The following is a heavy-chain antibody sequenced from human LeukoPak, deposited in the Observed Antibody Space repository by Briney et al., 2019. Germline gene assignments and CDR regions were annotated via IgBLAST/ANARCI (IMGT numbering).Heavy chain of an antibody. CDR2: IYHSGST. Sequence: ASETLSLTCTVSGGSISTYYWNWIRQPPGKGLEWIGYIYHSGSTNYNPSLQSRVTISVDTSKNQFSLNLNSVTAADTAVYYCARGGAARLHFQNWGQGTLVTVSS. CDR3: ARGGAARLHFQN. V-gene: IGHV4-59*01. CDR1: GGSISTYY. D-gene: IGHD6-6*01. J-gene: IGHJ1*01.